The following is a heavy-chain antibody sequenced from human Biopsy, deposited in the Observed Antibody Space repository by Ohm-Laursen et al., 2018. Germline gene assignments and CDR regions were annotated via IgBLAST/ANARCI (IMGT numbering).Heavy chain of an antibody. Sequence: SLRLSCAASGFTFSSYWMNWARQVPGKGLVWVATINKDGSTLQYVDSVRGRFTISRDNAKNTLRLQMNSLRADDTAIYYCAKDLHNYGMDVWGQGTTVTVSS. V-gene: IGHV3-74*03. CDR1: GFTFSSYW. CDR2: INKDGSTL. J-gene: IGHJ6*02. CDR3: AKDLHNYGMDV.